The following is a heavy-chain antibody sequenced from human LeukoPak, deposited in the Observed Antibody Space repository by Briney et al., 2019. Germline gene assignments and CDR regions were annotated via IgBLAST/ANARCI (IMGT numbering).Heavy chain of an antibody. CDR2: ISGSGGST. Sequence: PGGSLRPSCAASGFTFSSYAMSWVRQAPGKGLEWVSAISGSGGSTYYADSVKGRFTISRDNSKNTLYLQMNSLRAEDTAVYYCAKDFSNCSSTSCYSWYFDLWGRGTLVTVSS. D-gene: IGHD2-2*02. CDR3: AKDFSNCSSTSCYSWYFDL. CDR1: GFTFSSYA. V-gene: IGHV3-23*01. J-gene: IGHJ2*01.